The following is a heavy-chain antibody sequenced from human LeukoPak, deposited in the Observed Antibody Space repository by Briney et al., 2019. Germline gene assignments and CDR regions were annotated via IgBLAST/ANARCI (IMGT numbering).Heavy chain of an antibody. V-gene: IGHV1-2*02. J-gene: IGHJ4*02. Sequence: ASVKVSCKASGYTFTGYYMHWVRQAPGQGLEWMGWINPNSGGTNYAQKFQGRVTMTRDTSISTAYMELSRLRSDDTAVYYCAREGPSIAAPRPFDYWGQGTLVTVSS. CDR3: AREGPSIAAPRPFDY. D-gene: IGHD6-6*01. CDR1: GYTFTGYY. CDR2: INPNSGGT.